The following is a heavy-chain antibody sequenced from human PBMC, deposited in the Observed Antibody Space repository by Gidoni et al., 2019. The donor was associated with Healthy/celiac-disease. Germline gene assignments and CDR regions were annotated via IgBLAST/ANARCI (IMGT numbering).Heavy chain of an antibody. Sequence: QVQLVQSGAEVKKPGASVKVSCKASGYTFTGYYMHWVRQAPGQGLEWMGWINPNGGGTNYAQKFQGWVTMTRDTSISTAYMELSRLRSDDTAVYYCARATAIVDYYFDYWGQGTLVTVSS. CDR2: INPNGGGT. J-gene: IGHJ4*02. CDR1: GYTFTGYY. V-gene: IGHV1-2*04. D-gene: IGHD2-21*02. CDR3: ARATAIVDYYFDY.